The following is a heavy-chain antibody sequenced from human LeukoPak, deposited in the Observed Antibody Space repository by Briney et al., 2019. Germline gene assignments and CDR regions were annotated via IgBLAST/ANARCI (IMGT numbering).Heavy chain of an antibody. CDR3: AKDYSGSYYYFDY. Sequence: RGSLRLSCAASGFTFSIFAMSWVRQAPGKGLEWVSTISGGGGSTFYADSVRGRLTISRDNSKNTLYLQVNSLRAEDTAVYYCAKDYSGSYYYFDYWGQGTLVTVSS. CDR2: ISGGGGST. J-gene: IGHJ4*02. CDR1: GFTFSIFA. D-gene: IGHD1-26*01. V-gene: IGHV3-23*01.